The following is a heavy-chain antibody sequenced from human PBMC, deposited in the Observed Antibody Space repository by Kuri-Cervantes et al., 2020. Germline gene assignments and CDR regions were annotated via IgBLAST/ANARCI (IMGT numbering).Heavy chain of an antibody. D-gene: IGHD6-13*01. CDR3: ARESSSSWYSFDY. CDR2: INPNSGNT. Sequence: ASVKVSCKASGYTFTGYYMHWVRQAPGQGLEWMGWINPNSGNTNYAQKLQGRVTMTTDTSTTTAYMELRSLRSDDTAVYYCARESSSSWYSFDYWGQGTLVTVSS. J-gene: IGHJ4*02. V-gene: IGHV1-18*04. CDR1: GYTFTGYY.